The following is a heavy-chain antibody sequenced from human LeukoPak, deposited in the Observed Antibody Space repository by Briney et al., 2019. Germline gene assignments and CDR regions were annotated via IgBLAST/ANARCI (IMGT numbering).Heavy chain of an antibody. CDR2: IYYSGST. J-gene: IGHJ4*02. V-gene: IGHV4-39*07. CDR3: AREAGYYGAFYY. CDR1: GGSISSSSYY. D-gene: IGHD3-22*01. Sequence: SETLSLTCTVSGGSISSSSYYWGWIRQPPGKGLEWIGSIYYSGSTYYNPSLKSRVTISVDTSKNQFSLKLSSVTAADTAVYYCAREAGYYGAFYYWGQGTLVTVSS.